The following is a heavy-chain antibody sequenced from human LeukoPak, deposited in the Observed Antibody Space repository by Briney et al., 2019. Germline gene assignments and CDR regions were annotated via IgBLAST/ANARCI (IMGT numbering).Heavy chain of an antibody. Sequence: GGSLRLSCAASGFTFSAYSMNWVRQAPGKGLEWVSYISGGSSTIYFADSVKGRFTISRDNAKNSLYLQMSSLRDEDTAVYYCARGVGVIAFDIWGQGTMVTVFS. D-gene: IGHD3-10*01. CDR1: GFTFSAYS. CDR3: ARGVGVIAFDI. CDR2: ISGGSSTI. V-gene: IGHV3-48*02. J-gene: IGHJ3*02.